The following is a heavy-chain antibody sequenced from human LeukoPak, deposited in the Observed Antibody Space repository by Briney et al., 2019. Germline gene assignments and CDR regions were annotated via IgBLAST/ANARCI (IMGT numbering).Heavy chain of an antibody. J-gene: IGHJ4*02. CDR2: ISGSGGST. CDR1: GFTFSSYA. D-gene: IGHD1-26*01. CDR3: AKGVYSGTYSDC. Sequence: PGGSLRLSCAASGFTFSSYAMSWVRQASGKGLEWVSAISGSGGSTYYADSVKGRFTISRDNSKNTLYLQMNSLRAEDTAVYYCAKGVYSGTYSDCWGQGTLVTVSS. V-gene: IGHV3-23*01.